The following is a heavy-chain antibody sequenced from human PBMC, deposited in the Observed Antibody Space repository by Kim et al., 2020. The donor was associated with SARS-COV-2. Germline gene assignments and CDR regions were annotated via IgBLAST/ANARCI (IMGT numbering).Heavy chain of an antibody. J-gene: IGHJ2*01. CDR3: ARDRDPHSAGTIGNHWYFDL. Sequence: ASVKVSCKASGYTFTSYAMNWVRQAPGQGLEWMGWINTNTGNPTYAQGFTGRFVFSLDTSVSTAYLQISSLQAEDTAVYYCARDRDPHSAGTIGNHWYFDLWGRGTLVTVSS. D-gene: IGHD6-19*01. CDR2: INTNTGNP. V-gene: IGHV7-4-1*02. CDR1: GYTFTSYA.